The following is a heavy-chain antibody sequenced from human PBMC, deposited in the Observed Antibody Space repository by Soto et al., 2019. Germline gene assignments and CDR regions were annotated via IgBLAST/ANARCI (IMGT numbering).Heavy chain of an antibody. V-gene: IGHV3-33*01. CDR1: GFTFSSYG. Sequence: GGSLRLSCAASGFTFSSYGMHWVRQAPGKGLEWVAVIWYGGSNKYYADSVKGRFTISRDNSKNTLYLQMNSLRAEDTAVYYCARVNCSSTSCHRRYYYYGMDVWGQGTTVTVSS. CDR3: ARVNCSSTSCHRRYYYYGMDV. J-gene: IGHJ6*02. D-gene: IGHD2-2*01. CDR2: IWYGGSNK.